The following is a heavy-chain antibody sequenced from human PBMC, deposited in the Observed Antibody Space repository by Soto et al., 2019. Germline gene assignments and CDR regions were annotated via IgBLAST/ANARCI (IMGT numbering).Heavy chain of an antibody. CDR3: AKPHEWELFLRGGYYFDY. V-gene: IGHV3-23*01. D-gene: IGHD1-26*01. CDR2: ISGSGGST. CDR1: GFTFSSYA. J-gene: IGHJ4*02. Sequence: GGSLRLSCAASGFTFSSYAMSWVRQAPGKGLEWVSAISGSGGSTYYADSVKGRFTISRDNSKNTLYLQMNSLRAEDTAVYYCAKPHEWELFLRGGYYFDYWGQGTLVTVSS.